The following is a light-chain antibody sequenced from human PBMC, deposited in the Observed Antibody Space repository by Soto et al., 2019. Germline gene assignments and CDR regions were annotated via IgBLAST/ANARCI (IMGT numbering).Light chain of an antibody. CDR2: DVS. J-gene: IGLJ1*01. Sequence: QSVLTQPASVSGSPGQSITISCVGTSSDIGDYNYVSWYQQHPGKVPKVIIYDVSNRPSGVSYRFSATKSGNTASLTISGLQAEDEADYYRCSHPRCGTIIFGTGTKVTVL. CDR1: SSDIGDYNY. V-gene: IGLV2-14*01. CDR3: CSHPRCGTII.